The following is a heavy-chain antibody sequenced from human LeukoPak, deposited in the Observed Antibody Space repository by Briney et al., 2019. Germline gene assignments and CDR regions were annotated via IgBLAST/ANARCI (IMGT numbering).Heavy chain of an antibody. CDR1: GGSFSGYY. Sequence: SETLSLTCAVYGGSFSGYYWSWIRQPPGKGLEWIGEINHSGSTNYNPSLTSRVTISVDTSKNQLSLKLSSVTAADTAVYYCARGGSANYYGSGSYYHGGNWFDPWGQGTLVTVSS. J-gene: IGHJ5*02. CDR3: ARGGSANYYGSGSYYHGGNWFDP. CDR2: INHSGST. V-gene: IGHV4-34*01. D-gene: IGHD3-10*01.